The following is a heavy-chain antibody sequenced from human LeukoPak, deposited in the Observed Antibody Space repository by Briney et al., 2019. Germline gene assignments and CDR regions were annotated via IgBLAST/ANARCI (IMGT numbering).Heavy chain of an antibody. D-gene: IGHD2-15*01. J-gene: IGHJ3*02. CDR3: ARDQSGYATLDI. Sequence: SVKVSCKASGGTFSSYAISWVRQAPGQGLEWMGGIIPIFGTANYAQKFQGRVTITADESTSTAYMELSSLRSEDTAVYYCARDQSGYATLDIWGQGTMVTVSS. CDR1: GGTFSSYA. CDR2: IIPIFGTA. V-gene: IGHV1-69*01.